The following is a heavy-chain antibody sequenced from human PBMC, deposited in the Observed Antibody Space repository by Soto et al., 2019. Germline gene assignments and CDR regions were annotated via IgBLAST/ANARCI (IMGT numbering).Heavy chain of an antibody. CDR3: ARGYATLDY. D-gene: IGHD5-12*01. V-gene: IGHV3-33*01. CDR2: IWCDGSNK. CDR1: GFTFSSYG. J-gene: IGHJ4*02. Sequence: QVQLVESGGGVVQPGRSLRLSCAASGFTFSSYGMHWVRQAPGKGLEWVAVIWCDGSNKYYADSVKGRFTISRDNSKNTLYLQMNSLRAEDTSVYYCARGYATLDYWGQGTLVTVSS.